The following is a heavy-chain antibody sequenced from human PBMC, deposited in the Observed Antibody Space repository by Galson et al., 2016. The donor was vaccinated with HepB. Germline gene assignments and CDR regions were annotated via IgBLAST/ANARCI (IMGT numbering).Heavy chain of an antibody. V-gene: IGHV3-48*03. Sequence: SLRLSCAASGFTFDDSAMHWVRQAPGKGLEWVSYIGSSSSRIYYADSVEGRFTISRDNAQNSLFLQMNSLRAEDSAVYYCAGDSGRTGAWDYWGQGTLVTVSS. CDR2: IGSSSSRI. CDR3: AGDSGRTGAWDY. D-gene: IGHD1-14*01. J-gene: IGHJ4*02. CDR1: GFTFDDSA.